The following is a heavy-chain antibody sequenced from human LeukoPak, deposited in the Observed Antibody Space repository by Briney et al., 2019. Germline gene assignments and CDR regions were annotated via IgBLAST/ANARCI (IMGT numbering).Heavy chain of an antibody. V-gene: IGHV3-7*01. CDR1: GFTFSSYW. CDR3: ARADSSSWPDYYYYMDV. Sequence: PGGSLRLSCAASGFTFSSYWMSWVRQAPGKGLEWVANIKQDGSEKYYVDSVKGRFTISRDNAKNSLYLQMNSLRAEDTAVYYCARADSSSWPDYYYYMDVWGKGTTVTVSS. D-gene: IGHD6-13*01. J-gene: IGHJ6*03. CDR2: IKQDGSEK.